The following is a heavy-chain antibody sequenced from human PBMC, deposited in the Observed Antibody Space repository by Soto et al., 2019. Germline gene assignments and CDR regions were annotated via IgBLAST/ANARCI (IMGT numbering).Heavy chain of an antibody. D-gene: IGHD3-22*01. CDR2: IYYSGST. CDR1: GGSISSYY. Sequence: PSETLSLTCTVSGGSISSYYWSWIRQPPGKGLEWIGYIYYSGSTSYNPSLKSRVTISVDTSKNQFSLKLSSVTAADTAVYYCARDRGNDSSGYSIDYWGQGTLVTVSS. J-gene: IGHJ4*02. CDR3: ARDRGNDSSGYSIDY. V-gene: IGHV4-59*01.